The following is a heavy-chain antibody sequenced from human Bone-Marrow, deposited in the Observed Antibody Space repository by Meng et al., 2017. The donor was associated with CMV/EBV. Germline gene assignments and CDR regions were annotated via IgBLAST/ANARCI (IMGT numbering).Heavy chain of an antibody. J-gene: IGHJ4*02. CDR1: GFTFSSYS. CDR3: ARESSDY. V-gene: IGHV3-74*01. Sequence: GESLKISCAASGFTFSSYSMNWVRQAPGKGLVWVSRINSDGSSTSYADSVKGRFTISRDNAKNTLYLQMNSLRAEDTAVYYCARESSDYCGQGTLVTVSS. CDR2: INSDGSST.